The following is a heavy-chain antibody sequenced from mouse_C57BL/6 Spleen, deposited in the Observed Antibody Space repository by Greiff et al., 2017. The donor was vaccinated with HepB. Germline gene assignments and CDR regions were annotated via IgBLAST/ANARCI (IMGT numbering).Heavy chain of an antibody. CDR1: GYTFTSYW. J-gene: IGHJ2*01. V-gene: IGHV1-52*01. Sequence: VQLQQPGAELVRPGSSVKLSCKASGYTFTSYWMHWVKQRPIQGLEWIGNIDPSDSETHYNQKFKDKATLTVDKSSSTAYMQLSSLTSADSAVYYCARWDTTVVAFDYWGQGTTLTVSS. D-gene: IGHD1-1*01. CDR3: ARWDTTVVAFDY. CDR2: IDPSDSET.